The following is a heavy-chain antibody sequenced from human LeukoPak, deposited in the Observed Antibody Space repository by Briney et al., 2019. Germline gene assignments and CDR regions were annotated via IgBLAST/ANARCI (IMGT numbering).Heavy chain of an antibody. CDR2: ISYDGSNI. V-gene: IGHV3-30*04. CDR1: GFTFSTYA. J-gene: IGHJ4*02. Sequence: GGSLRLSCAASGFTFSTYAMHGVRQAPGKGLGWVAVISYDGSNINYAESVKGRFTISRDNSKNTLYLQMNCLRSEDTAVYYCARFQGGQLRDIIAANFDYWGQGTLVTVSS. D-gene: IGHD6-13*01. CDR3: ARFQGGQLRDIIAANFDY.